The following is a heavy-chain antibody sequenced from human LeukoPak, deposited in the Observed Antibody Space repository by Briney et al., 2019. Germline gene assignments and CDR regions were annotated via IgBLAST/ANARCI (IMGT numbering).Heavy chain of an antibody. V-gene: IGHV3-23*01. Sequence: PGGSLRLSCAASGYTFSSYSMSWVRQAPAKGLEGVSARSGSGGSTYYADSVKGRFTISRDNAKNSLYLQMNSLRASDTAVYYCARSYYSSSCPDYWGQGTLVTVSS. D-gene: IGHD6-13*01. CDR2: RSGSGGST. CDR1: GYTFSSYS. CDR3: ARSYYSSSCPDY. J-gene: IGHJ4*02.